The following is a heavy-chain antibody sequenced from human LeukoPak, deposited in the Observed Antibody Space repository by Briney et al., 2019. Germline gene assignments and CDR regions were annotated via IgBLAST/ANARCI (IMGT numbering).Heavy chain of an antibody. CDR2: IWYDGSNK. CDR1: GFPFSSYG. J-gene: IGHJ4*02. D-gene: IGHD4-17*01. V-gene: IGHV3-33*01. Sequence: GGSLRLSCAASGFPFSSYGMHWVRQAPGKGLEWVAVIWYDGSNKCYADSVKGRFTISRDNSKNTLYLQMNSLRAEDTAVYYCASDYGDYGDYWGQGTLVTVSS. CDR3: ASDYGDYGDY.